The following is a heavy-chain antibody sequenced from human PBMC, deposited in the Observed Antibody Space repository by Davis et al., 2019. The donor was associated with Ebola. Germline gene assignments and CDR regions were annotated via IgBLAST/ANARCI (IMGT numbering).Heavy chain of an antibody. V-gene: IGHV3-43*01. D-gene: IGHD6-19*01. J-gene: IGHJ4*02. CDR1: CFTFDDYT. Sequence: GESLKISCAASCFTFDDYTMHWVRQAPGKGLEWVSLISWDGGSTYYADSVKGRFTISRHNSKNTLYLQMNSLRAEDTAVYYCARAGVKYSSGWWHFDYWGQGTLVTVSS. CDR3: ARAGVKYSSGWWHFDY. CDR2: ISWDGGST.